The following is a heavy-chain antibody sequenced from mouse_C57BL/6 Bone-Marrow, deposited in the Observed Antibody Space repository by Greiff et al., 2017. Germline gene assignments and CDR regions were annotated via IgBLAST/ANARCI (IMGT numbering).Heavy chain of an antibody. CDR1: GYTFTSYG. D-gene: IGHD1-1*01. CDR2: IYPRSGNT. Sequence: VQLQQSGAELARPGASVKLSCKASGYTFTSYGISWVKQRTGQGLEWIGEIYPRSGNTYYNEKFKGKATLTADKSSSTAYMELRSLTSEDYAVYFCARNYGSSYWYFEVWGTGTTVTVSS. V-gene: IGHV1-81*01. CDR3: ARNYGSSYWYFEV. J-gene: IGHJ1*03.